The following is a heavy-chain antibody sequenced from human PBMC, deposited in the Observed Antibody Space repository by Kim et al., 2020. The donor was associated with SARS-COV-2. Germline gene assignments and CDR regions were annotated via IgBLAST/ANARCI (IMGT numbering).Heavy chain of an antibody. Sequence: QKFQGRGTITADKSTSTAYMGLSSLRSEDTAVYYCARDRSLIVGATGFDYWGQGTLVTVSS. V-gene: IGHV1-69*04. CDR3: ARDRSLIVGATGFDY. D-gene: IGHD1-26*01. J-gene: IGHJ4*02.